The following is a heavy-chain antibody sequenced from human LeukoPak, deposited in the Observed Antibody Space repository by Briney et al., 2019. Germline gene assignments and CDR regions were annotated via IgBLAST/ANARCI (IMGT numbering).Heavy chain of an antibody. CDR1: GFTFSSYA. V-gene: IGHV3-64*01. Sequence: GGSLRLSCAASGFTFSSYAMHWVRQAPGKGLEYVSAISSNGGSTYYANSVKGRFTISRDNSKNTLYLQMGSLRAEDMAVYYCARESSGGGDDCYSDCSPFHRNYFDYWGQGTLVTVSS. D-gene: IGHD2-21*02. J-gene: IGHJ4*02. CDR2: ISSNGGST. CDR3: ARESSGGGDDCYSDCSPFHRNYFDY.